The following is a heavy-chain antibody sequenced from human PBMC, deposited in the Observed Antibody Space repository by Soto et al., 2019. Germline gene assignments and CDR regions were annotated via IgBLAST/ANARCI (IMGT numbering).Heavy chain of an antibody. Sequence: QVQLVESGGGVVQPGRSLRLSCAASGFTFSSYGMHWVRQAPGKGLEWVAVIWYDGSNKYYADSVKGRFTISRDNSKNTLYLQMNSLRAEDTAVYYCARDRIAAAGISGAFDIWGQGTMVTVSS. CDR1: GFTFSSYG. V-gene: IGHV3-33*01. D-gene: IGHD6-13*01. J-gene: IGHJ3*02. CDR2: IWYDGSNK. CDR3: ARDRIAAAGISGAFDI.